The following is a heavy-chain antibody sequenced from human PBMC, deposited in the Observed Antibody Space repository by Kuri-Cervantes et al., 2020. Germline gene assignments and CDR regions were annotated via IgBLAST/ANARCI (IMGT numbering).Heavy chain of an antibody. CDR2: IWYDGSNK. V-gene: IGHV3-33*01. D-gene: IGHD1-7*01. CDR3: ARDRGTTDYYYMDV. J-gene: IGHJ6*03. CDR1: GFTFSSYG. Sequence: GGSLRLSCAASGFTFSSYGMHWVRQAPGKGLEWVAVIWYDGSNKYYADSVKGRFTTSRDNSKNTLYLQMNSLRAEDTAVYYCARDRGTTDYYYMDVWGKGTTVTVSS.